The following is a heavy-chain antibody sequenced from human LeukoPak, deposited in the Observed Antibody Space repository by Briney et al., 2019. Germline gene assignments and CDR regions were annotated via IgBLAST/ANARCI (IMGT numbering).Heavy chain of an antibody. CDR3: ARPLMKYQLLTLFFEY. Sequence: GGSLRLSCAASGFTFSSYAMSWVRQAPGKGPEWVSGLSASGESAYYADSVKGRFTISRDNSKDTLYLQMNNLRAEDTAVYYCARPLMKYQLLTLFFEYWGRGALVTVSS. CDR2: LSASGESA. J-gene: IGHJ4*02. CDR1: GFTFSSYA. D-gene: IGHD2-2*01. V-gene: IGHV3-23*01.